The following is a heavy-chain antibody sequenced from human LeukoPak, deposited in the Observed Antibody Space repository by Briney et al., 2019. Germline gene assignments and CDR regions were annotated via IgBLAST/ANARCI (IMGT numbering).Heavy chain of an antibody. V-gene: IGHV1-24*01. CDR2: FNPEDGET. CDR1: GYTLSELS. J-gene: IGHJ4*02. D-gene: IGHD6-19*01. CDR3: ARAPRGYSSGWYGHAADY. Sequence: ASVKVSCKVSGYTLSELSMHWVRQAPGKGLEWMGGFNPEDGETIYAQKFQGRVTMTEDTSTDTAYMELSSLRSEDTAVYYCARAPRGYSSGWYGHAADYWGQGTLVTVSS.